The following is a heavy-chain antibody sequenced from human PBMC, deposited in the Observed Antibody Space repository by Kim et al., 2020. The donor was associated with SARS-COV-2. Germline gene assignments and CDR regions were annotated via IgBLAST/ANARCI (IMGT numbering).Heavy chain of an antibody. CDR1: GFTFSSYG. D-gene: IGHD3-22*01. Sequence: GGSLRLSCAASGFTFSSYGMHWVRQAPGKGLEWVAVISYDGSNKYYADSVKGRFTISRDNSKNTLYLQMNSLRAEDTAVYYCAKDSAGENYDSSGSHYYYYYGMDVWGQGTTVTVSS. J-gene: IGHJ6*02. CDR3: AKDSAGENYDSSGSHYYYYYGMDV. CDR2: ISYDGSNK. V-gene: IGHV3-30*18.